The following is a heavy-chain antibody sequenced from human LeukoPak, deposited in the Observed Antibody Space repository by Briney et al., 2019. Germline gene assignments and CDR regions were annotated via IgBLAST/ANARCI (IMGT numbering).Heavy chain of an antibody. Sequence: SETLSLTCAVYGGSFSGYYWSWIRQPPGTGLEWIGEINHSGSTNYNPSLKSRVTISVDKSKNQFSLKLSSVTAADTAVYYCARVVDGSYGHFDYWGQGTLVTVSS. D-gene: IGHD5-18*01. CDR3: ARVVDGSYGHFDY. CDR1: GGSFSGYY. J-gene: IGHJ4*02. CDR2: INHSGST. V-gene: IGHV4-34*01.